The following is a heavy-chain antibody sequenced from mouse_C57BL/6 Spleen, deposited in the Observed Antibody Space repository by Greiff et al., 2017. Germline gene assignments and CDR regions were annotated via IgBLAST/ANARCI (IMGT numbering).Heavy chain of an antibody. CDR2: INPNNGGT. Sequence: VQLQQSGPELVKPGASVKIPCKASGYTFTDYNMDWVKQSHGKSLEWIGDINPNNGGTIYNQKFKGKATLTVDKSSSTAYMELRSLTSEDTAVYYCARRGNFLYYYAMDYWGQGTSVTVSS. CDR1: GYTFTDYN. D-gene: IGHD2-1*01. V-gene: IGHV1-18*01. CDR3: ARRGNFLYYYAMDY. J-gene: IGHJ4*01.